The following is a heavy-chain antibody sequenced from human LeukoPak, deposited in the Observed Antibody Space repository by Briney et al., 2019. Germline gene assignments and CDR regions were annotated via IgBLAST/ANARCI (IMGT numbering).Heavy chain of an antibody. D-gene: IGHD5-24*01. CDR2: IYYSGST. CDR3: ARLEMATTTPDY. CDR1: GGSISSSSYY. V-gene: IGHV4-39*01. J-gene: IGHJ4*02. Sequence: SETLSLTCTVSGGSISSSSYYWGWIRQPPGKGLEWIGSIYYSGSTYYNPSLKSRVTISVDTSKNQFSLKLSSVTAADTAVYYCARLEMATTTPDYWGQGTLVTVPS.